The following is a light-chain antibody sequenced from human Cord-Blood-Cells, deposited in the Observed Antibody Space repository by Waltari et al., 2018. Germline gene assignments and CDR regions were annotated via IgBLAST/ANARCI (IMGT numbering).Light chain of an antibody. Sequence: QSVLTQPPSASGPPGQRVTISCPGSSPNIGSNTVNWYQQPPGTAPKLLIYSNNQRPSGVPDRFSGSKSGTSASLAISGLQSEDEADYYCAAWDDSLNGWVFGGGTKLTVL. CDR3: AAWDDSLNGWV. V-gene: IGLV1-44*01. CDR2: SNN. CDR1: SPNIGSNT. J-gene: IGLJ3*02.